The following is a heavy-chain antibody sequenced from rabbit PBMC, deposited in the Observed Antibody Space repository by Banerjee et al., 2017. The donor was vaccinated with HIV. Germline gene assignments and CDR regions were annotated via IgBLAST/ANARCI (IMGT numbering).Heavy chain of an antibody. V-gene: IGHV1S40*01. CDR2: IYTGSSGST. CDR1: GFSFSSGYY. D-gene: IGHD6-1*01. CDR3: ARRYGGYGYAFKL. J-gene: IGHJ4*01. Sequence: QSLEESGGDLVKPGASLTLTCTASGFSFSSGYYMCWVRQAPGKGLEWIACIYTGSSGSTYYASWAKGRFTISKTSSTTVTLQMTSLTAADTATYFCARRYGGYGYAFKLWGPGTLVTVS.